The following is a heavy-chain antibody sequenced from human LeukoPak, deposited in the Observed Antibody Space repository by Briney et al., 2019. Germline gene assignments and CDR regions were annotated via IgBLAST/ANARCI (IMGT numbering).Heavy chain of an antibody. Sequence: ASVKVSCKSSGYTFTNYYMHWVRQAPGQGLEGMGIINPSGGSTSYAQKFQGRITMTRDTSTSTVYMELSSLRSEDTAVYYCASGQYSGYDPEFDYWGQGTLVTVSS. J-gene: IGHJ4*02. CDR1: GYTFTNYY. CDR2: INPSGGST. D-gene: IGHD5-12*01. CDR3: ASGQYSGYDPEFDY. V-gene: IGHV1-46*03.